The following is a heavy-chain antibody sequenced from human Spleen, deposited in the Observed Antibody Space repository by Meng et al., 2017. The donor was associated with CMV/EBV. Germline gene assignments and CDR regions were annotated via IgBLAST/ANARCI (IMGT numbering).Heavy chain of an antibody. CDR3: ARGEKPLSARYGDYDY. V-gene: IGHV1-18*01. D-gene: IGHD4-17*01. J-gene: IGHJ4*02. CDR2: ISAYNGYT. CDR1: AYTFSNCP. Sequence: ASVKVSCKASAYTFSNCPITWVRQAPRQGLEWVRWISAYNGYTDYAQMLQGRVTMTTETSTSTAHMELRSLRSDDTAVYYCARGEKPLSARYGDYDYWGQGTLVTVSS.